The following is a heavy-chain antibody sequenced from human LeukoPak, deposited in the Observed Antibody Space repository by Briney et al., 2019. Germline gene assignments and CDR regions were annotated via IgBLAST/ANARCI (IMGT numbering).Heavy chain of an antibody. V-gene: IGHV1-2*02. CDR2: INPNSGGT. CDR1: GYTFTGYY. J-gene: IGHJ4*02. D-gene: IGHD6-13*01. Sequence: ASVKVSCKASGYTFTGYYMHWVRQAPGQGLEWVGWINPNSGGTNYAQKFQGRVTMTRDTSISTAYMELSRLRSDDTAVYYCARDGVLGGYSSSWYYFDYWGQGTLVTVSS. CDR3: ARDGVLGGYSSSWYYFDY.